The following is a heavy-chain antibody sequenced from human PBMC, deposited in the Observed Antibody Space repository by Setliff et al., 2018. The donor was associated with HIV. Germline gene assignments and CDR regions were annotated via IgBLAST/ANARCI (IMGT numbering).Heavy chain of an antibody. Sequence: SVKVSCKASGGTFNNYAISWVRQAPGQGLEWMGRITPIFGTTNYAQKFQGRVTITADRSTSTTYMELSSLRSEDTAMYYCARDESRGDWESFGYWGQGTRVTVSS. D-gene: IGHD2-21*01. CDR2: ITPIFGTT. J-gene: IGHJ4*02. CDR1: GGTFNNYA. CDR3: ARDESRGDWESFGY. V-gene: IGHV1-69*06.